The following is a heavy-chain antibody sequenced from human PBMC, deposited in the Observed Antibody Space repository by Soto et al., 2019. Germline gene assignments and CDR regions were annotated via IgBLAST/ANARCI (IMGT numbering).Heavy chain of an antibody. J-gene: IGHJ6*02. CDR2: ISAYNGNT. Sequence: QVQLVQSGAEVKKPGASVKVSCKASGYTFTSYGISWVRQAPGQGLEWMGWISAYNGNTNYAQKLQAQVTLTTETSTSTAYMERRSLRSDDTAVYYCARGGRHDSSGYYLPFSGMDVWGQGTTVTVSS. CDR3: ARGGRHDSSGYYLPFSGMDV. D-gene: IGHD3-22*01. V-gene: IGHV1-18*01. CDR1: GYTFTSYG.